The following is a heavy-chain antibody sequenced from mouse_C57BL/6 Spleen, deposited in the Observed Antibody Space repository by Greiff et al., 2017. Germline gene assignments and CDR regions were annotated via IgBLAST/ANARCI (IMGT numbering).Heavy chain of an antibody. CDR2: IDPANGNT. D-gene: IGHD1-1*01. CDR1: GFNIKNTY. Sequence: VQLQQSVAELVRPGASVKLSCTASGFNIKNTYMHWVKQRPEQGLEWIGRIDPANGNTKYAPKFKGKATITADTSSTTSYMQLSSLTSEDTAIYYAARSRVYYYGSSSWDYWGQGTTLTVSS. V-gene: IGHV14-3*01. J-gene: IGHJ2*01. CDR3: ARSRVYYYGSSSWDY.